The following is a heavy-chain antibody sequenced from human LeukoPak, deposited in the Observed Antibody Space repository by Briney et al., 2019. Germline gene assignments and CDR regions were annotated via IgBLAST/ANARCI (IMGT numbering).Heavy chain of an antibody. CDR2: IYYSGST. CDR1: GGSISSYY. CDR3: ARVPPRSSGWYFFDY. Sequence: PSETLRLTCTVSGGSISSYYWSWIRQPPGKGLEGIGHIYYSGSTNYNPSLKSRVTISVDTSKNQFSLKLNSVTAADTAVYYCARVPPRSSGWYFFDYWGEGTPVSPSS. J-gene: IGHJ4*02. V-gene: IGHV4-59*01. D-gene: IGHD6-19*01.